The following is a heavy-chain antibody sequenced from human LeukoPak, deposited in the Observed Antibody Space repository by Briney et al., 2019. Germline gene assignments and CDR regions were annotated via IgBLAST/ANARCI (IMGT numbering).Heavy chain of an antibody. CDR2: IYYSGST. J-gene: IGHJ2*01. Sequence: PSETLSLTCTVSGGSISSSSYYWGWIRQPPGKGLEWIGSIYYSGSTYYNPSLKSRVTISVDTSKNQFSLKLSSVTAADTAVYYCARRPTYYYGSGSYGGVFWYFDLWGRGTLVTVSS. D-gene: IGHD3-10*01. CDR3: ARRPTYYYGSGSYGGVFWYFDL. CDR1: GGSISSSSYY. V-gene: IGHV4-39*01.